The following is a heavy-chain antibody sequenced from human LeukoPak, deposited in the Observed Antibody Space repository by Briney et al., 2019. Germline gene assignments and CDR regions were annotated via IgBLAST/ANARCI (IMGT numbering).Heavy chain of an antibody. D-gene: IGHD3-10*01. V-gene: IGHV4-39*01. CDR2: IYYSGST. CDR1: GASISSSSYY. Sequence: SETLSLTCTVCGASISSSSYYWGWIRQPPGKGLDWIGTIYYSGSTYYNPSLKSRVTISVDTSKIQFSLQLSSVTAADTAVYFCASGSYSGSGDYSYDYWGQGTLVTVSS. CDR3: ASGSYSGSGDYSYDY. J-gene: IGHJ4*02.